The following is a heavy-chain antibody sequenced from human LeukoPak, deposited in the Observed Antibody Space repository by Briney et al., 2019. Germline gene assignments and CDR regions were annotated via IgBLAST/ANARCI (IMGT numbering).Heavy chain of an antibody. CDR3: ASETSDTAMASYYFDQ. CDR1: GGSISTYY. V-gene: IGHV4-4*07. J-gene: IGHJ4*02. CDR2: IYMRGRT. Sequence: SETLSLTCTVSGGSISTYYWSWIRQPAGRGLECIPRIYMRGRTNYSPSLQSRVTTSEETSKNHFSLKLRSLTDADTAVYYCASETSDTAMASYYFDQWGQGTLVTVSS. D-gene: IGHD5-18*01.